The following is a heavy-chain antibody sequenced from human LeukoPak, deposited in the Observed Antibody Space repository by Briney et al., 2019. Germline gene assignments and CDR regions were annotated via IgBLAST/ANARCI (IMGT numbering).Heavy chain of an antibody. CDR2: INNDGSNT. Sequence: GGSLRLSCAVSGFTFSSYWMHWVRHAPGKGLMWVSHINNDGSNTRYADSVKGRFTTSRDNAKNMLYLQMNSLRAEDTALYYCARDMEPDAFDIWGQGTMVTVSS. D-gene: IGHD1-1*01. CDR1: GFTFSSYW. V-gene: IGHV3-74*01. CDR3: ARDMEPDAFDI. J-gene: IGHJ3*02.